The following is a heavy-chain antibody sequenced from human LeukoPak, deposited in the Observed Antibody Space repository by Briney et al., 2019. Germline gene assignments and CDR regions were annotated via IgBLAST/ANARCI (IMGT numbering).Heavy chain of an antibody. Sequence: SETLSLTCAVYGGSFSGYSWTRIRQPPGKGLEWIGEIDRSGSTNYNPALKSRLTISVDTSKNQFSLKLSSVTAADTAVYYCARGSAAGLAYWGQGTVVTVSS. CDR2: IDRSGST. V-gene: IGHV4-34*01. CDR1: GGSFSGYS. CDR3: ARGSAAGLAY. J-gene: IGHJ3*01. D-gene: IGHD6-13*01.